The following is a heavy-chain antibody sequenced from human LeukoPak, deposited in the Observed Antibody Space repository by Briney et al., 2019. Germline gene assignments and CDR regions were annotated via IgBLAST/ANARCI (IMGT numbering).Heavy chain of an antibody. Sequence: ASVKVSCKASGYTFTSYGISWVRQAPGQGLEWMGWINPNSGGTNYAQKFQGRVTMTRDTSISTAYMELSRLRSDDTAVYYCELVTQRIGYWGQGTLVTVSS. V-gene: IGHV1-2*02. D-gene: IGHD6-13*01. CDR2: INPNSGGT. CDR3: ELVTQRIGY. CDR1: GYTFTSYG. J-gene: IGHJ4*02.